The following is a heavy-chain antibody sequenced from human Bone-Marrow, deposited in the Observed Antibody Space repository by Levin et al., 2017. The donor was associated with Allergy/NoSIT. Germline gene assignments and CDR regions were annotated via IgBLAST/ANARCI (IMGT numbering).Heavy chain of an antibody. CDR1: GFTFDDYA. D-gene: IGHD2-15*01. Sequence: SLKISCAASGFTFDDYAMYWVRQAPGKGLEWVSGITWNSGMSDYRDSVKGRFTISRDNAKNSLYLQMDSLRAEDTAFYYCVKGGAVVALYNWFDSWGQGTLVTVSS. V-gene: IGHV3-9*01. J-gene: IGHJ5*01. CDR2: ITWNSGMS. CDR3: VKGGAVVALYNWFDS.